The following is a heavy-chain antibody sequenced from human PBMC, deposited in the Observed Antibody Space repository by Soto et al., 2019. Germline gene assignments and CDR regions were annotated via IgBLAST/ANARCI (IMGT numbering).Heavy chain of an antibody. V-gene: IGHV1-8*01. J-gene: IGHJ5*02. Sequence: QVQLVQSGAEVKKPGDSVEVSCKTSGYSFYNNDISWVRQAPGQGLEWMGWMNPGSGKTGYAHKFQGRVTMTRNASISTAYLELNSLRSDDTAVYYCARMASAGTLNWFDPWGQGTLVSVSS. CDR2: MNPGSGKT. CDR1: GYSFYNND. D-gene: IGHD1-1*01. CDR3: ARMASAGTLNWFDP.